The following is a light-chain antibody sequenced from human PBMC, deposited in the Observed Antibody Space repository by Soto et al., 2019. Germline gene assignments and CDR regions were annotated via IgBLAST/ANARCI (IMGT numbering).Light chain of an antibody. CDR2: GAS. J-gene: IGKJ4*01. CDR3: QKYNNWVSLT. Sequence: EIVMTQSPATLSVSPGERATLSCRASQSVSSNLAWYQQKPGQAPRLLIYGASTRATGIPARFSGSGSGTDYDLNLHSQQYEDFAVYISQKYNNWVSLTLGGEKKVEIK. CDR1: QSVSSN. V-gene: IGKV3-15*01.